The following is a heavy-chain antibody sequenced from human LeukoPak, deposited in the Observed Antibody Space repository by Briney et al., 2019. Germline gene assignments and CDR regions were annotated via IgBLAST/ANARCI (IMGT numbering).Heavy chain of an antibody. J-gene: IGHJ5*02. CDR1: GGTFSSYA. CDR2: IIPIFGTA. D-gene: IGHD4-17*01. CDR3: ARGYGDYEERFDP. Sequence: PVKVSCKASGGTFSSYAISWVRQAPGQGLEWMGRIIPIFGTANYAQKFQGRVTITTDESTSTAYMELSSLRSEDTAVYYCARGYGDYEERFDPWGQGTLVTVSS. V-gene: IGHV1-69*05.